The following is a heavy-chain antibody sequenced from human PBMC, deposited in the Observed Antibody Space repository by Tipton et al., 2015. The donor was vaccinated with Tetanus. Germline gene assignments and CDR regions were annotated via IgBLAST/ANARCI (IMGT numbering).Heavy chain of an antibody. CDR2: INHSGST. CDR3: ARRPDGLDM. J-gene: IGHJ3*02. CDR1: DGSFSGYY. D-gene: IGHD4-17*01. V-gene: IGHV4-34*01. Sequence: TLSLTCAVYDGSFSGYYWNWVRQPPGKGLEWIGEINHSGSTNLNPSLRSRVTMSVDTSKNQFSLKMGSVTAADTGQYYCARRPDGLDMWGQGTMVTVSS.